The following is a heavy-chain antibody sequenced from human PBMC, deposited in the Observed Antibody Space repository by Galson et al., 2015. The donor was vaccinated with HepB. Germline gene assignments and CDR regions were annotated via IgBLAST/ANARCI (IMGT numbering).Heavy chain of an antibody. V-gene: IGHV1-69*01. CDR2: IIPIFGTA. CDR1: GGTFSSYA. D-gene: IGHD1-1*01. CDR3: ARQQLERVAYFDY. J-gene: IGHJ4*02. Sequence: VKVSCKASGGTFSSYAISWVRQAPGQGLEWMGGIIPIFGTANYAQKFQGRVTITADESTSTAYMELSSLRSEDTAVYYCARQQLERVAYFDYWGQGTLVTVSS.